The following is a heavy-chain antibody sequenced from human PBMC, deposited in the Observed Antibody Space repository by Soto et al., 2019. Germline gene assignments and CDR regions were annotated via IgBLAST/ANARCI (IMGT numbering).Heavy chain of an antibody. J-gene: IGHJ4*02. V-gene: IGHV3-21*01. Sequence: GGSLRLSCAASGFTFSRYSMHWVRQAPGKGLEWVSSISSSSSYIYYADSVKGRFTISRDNAKNSLYLQMNSLRAGDTAVYCCATRVAELYWGQGSLVTVSS. CDR3: ATRVAELY. D-gene: IGHD3-16*01. CDR2: ISSSSSYI. CDR1: GFTFSRYS.